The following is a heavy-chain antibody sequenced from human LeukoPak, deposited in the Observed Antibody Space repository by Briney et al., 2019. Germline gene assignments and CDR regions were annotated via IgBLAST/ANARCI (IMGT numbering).Heavy chain of an antibody. D-gene: IGHD3-16*02. CDR3: ARQAGGVIDVFDY. V-gene: IGHV4-39*01. Sequence: SETLSLTCTVSGGSISSSSYYWGWIRQPPGKGLEWIGSIYYSGSTYYNPSLKSRVTISVDTSKNQFSLKLSSVTAADTAVYYCARQAGGVIDVFDYWGQGTLVTVSS. J-gene: IGHJ4*02. CDR2: IYYSGST. CDR1: GGSISSSSYY.